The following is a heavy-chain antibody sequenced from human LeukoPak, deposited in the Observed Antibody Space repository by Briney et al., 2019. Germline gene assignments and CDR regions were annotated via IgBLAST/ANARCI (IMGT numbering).Heavy chain of an antibody. V-gene: IGHV4-34*01. D-gene: IGHD6-19*01. CDR1: GGSFSGYY. Sequence: SETLSLTCAVYGGSFSGYYWSWIRQPPGKGLEWIGEINHSGSTNYNPSLKSRVTISVDTSKNQFSLKLSSVTAADTAVYYCARDSRIAVAGTIDYWGQGTLVTVSS. CDR2: INHSGST. J-gene: IGHJ4*02. CDR3: ARDSRIAVAGTIDY.